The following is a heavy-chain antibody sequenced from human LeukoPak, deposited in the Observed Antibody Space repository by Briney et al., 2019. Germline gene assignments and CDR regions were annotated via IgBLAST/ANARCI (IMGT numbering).Heavy chain of an antibody. CDR3: ARDGSGVLGLIITIPFDY. CDR1: GGTFSSYA. D-gene: IGHD3-10*01. J-gene: IGHJ4*02. V-gene: IGHV1-69*04. Sequence: GASVKVSCKASGGTFSSYAISWVRQAPGQGLEWMGRIIPILGIANYAQKFQGRVTITADTSTSTAYMELGSLRSDDTAVYYCARDGSGVLGLIITIPFDYWGQGTLVTVSS. CDR2: IIPILGIA.